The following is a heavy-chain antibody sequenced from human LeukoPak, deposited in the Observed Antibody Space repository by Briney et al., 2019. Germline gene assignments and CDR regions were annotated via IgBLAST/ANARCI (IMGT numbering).Heavy chain of an antibody. D-gene: IGHD3-22*01. V-gene: IGHV3-23*01. CDR3: AKEYDSSGYALYYYYGMDV. CDR2: ISGSGGST. CDR1: GFTFSSYP. J-gene: IGHJ6*02. Sequence: LTGGSLRLSCAASGFTFSSYPMSWVRQAPGKGLEWVSAISGSGGSTYYADSVKGRFTISRDNSKNTLYLQMNSLRAEDTAVYYCAKEYDSSGYALYYYYGMDVWGQGTTVTVSS.